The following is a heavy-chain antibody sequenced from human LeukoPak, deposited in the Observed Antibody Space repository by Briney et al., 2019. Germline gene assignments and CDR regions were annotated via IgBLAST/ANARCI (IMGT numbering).Heavy chain of an antibody. J-gene: IGHJ4*02. CDR1: GGSISSDDYY. CDR3: ASLRRDGYNCNY. Sequence: PSQTLSLTCTVSGGSISSDDYYWSWIRQPPGKGLEWIGYIYYSGSTYYNPSLKSRVTISVDTSKNQFSLKLSSVTAADTAVYYCASLRRDGYNCNYWGQGTLVTVSS. CDR2: IYYSGST. V-gene: IGHV4-30-4*08. D-gene: IGHD5-24*01.